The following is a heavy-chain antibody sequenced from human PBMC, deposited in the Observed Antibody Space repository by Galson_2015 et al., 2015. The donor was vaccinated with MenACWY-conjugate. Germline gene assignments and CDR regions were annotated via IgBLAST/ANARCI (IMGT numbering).Heavy chain of an antibody. CDR2: IDPSDSYT. CDR3: ARISGSYYLPDY. CDR1: GYSFTSYW. J-gene: IGHJ4*02. D-gene: IGHD1-26*01. Sequence: QSGAEVKKPGESLRVSCTGSGYSFTSYWISWVRQMPGKGLEWMGRIDPSDSYTNYSPSFQGHVTISADKSISTAYLQWSSLKASDTAMYYCARISGSYYLPDYWGQGTLVTVSS. V-gene: IGHV5-10-1*01.